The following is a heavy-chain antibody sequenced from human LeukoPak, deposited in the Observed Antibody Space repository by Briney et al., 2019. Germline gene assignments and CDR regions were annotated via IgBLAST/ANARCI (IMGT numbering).Heavy chain of an antibody. CDR2: ISGSGDHT. CDR1: GFTFSNYG. Sequence: GGSLRLSCAASGFTFSNYGMSWVRQAPGKGLEWVSVISGSGDHTYYADSVRGRFTISRDNFKNTLYLQMNSLRTEDTAVHYCANGAAAGTPTIGDYWGQGTLVTVSS. CDR3: ANGAAAGTPTIGDY. D-gene: IGHD6-13*01. V-gene: IGHV3-23*01. J-gene: IGHJ4*02.